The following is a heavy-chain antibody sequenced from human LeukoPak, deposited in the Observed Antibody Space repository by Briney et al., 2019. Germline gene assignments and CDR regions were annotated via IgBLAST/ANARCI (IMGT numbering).Heavy chain of an antibody. Sequence: PSETLSLTCAVYGGSFSGYYWSWIRQPPGKGLEWIGEINHSGSTNYNPSLKSRVTISVDTSKNQFSLKLSSVTAADTAVYYCARAHQQLAKRDYYYYYMDVWGKGTTVTVSS. CDR1: GGSFSGYY. CDR3: ARAHQQLAKRDYYYYYMDV. D-gene: IGHD6-13*01. J-gene: IGHJ6*03. CDR2: INHSGST. V-gene: IGHV4-34*01.